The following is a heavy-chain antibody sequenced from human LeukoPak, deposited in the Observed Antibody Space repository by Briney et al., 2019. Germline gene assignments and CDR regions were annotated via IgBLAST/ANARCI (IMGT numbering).Heavy chain of an antibody. V-gene: IGHV3-23*01. D-gene: IGHD2-8*01. CDR2: IGASGDST. J-gene: IGHJ4*02. Sequence: QPGGSLRLSCAASGFTFSNYAMNWVRQAPGKGLEWVSVIGASGDSTYYADSVKGRFTISRDNSKNTLYLQINSLRAEDTAVYYCAKDQPVQIGLFDYWGQGTLVTVSS. CDR1: GFTFSNYA. CDR3: AKDQPVQIGLFDY.